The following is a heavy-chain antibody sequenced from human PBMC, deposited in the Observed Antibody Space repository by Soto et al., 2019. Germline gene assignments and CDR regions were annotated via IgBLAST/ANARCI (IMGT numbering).Heavy chain of an antibody. V-gene: IGHV3-74*01. CDR2: IHSDGSST. CDR1: GFTFSYYW. J-gene: IGHJ3*01. Sequence: EVQLLESGGGLVQPGESLRLSCAASGFTFSYYWMHWVRQAPGMGLVWVSRIHSDGSSTTYADSVKGRFTISRDNARNTRYLQMNSLRAEDTAGYYCARGDRGAFDLWGQGTVDTVSA. D-gene: IGHD1-26*01. CDR3: ARGDRGAFDL.